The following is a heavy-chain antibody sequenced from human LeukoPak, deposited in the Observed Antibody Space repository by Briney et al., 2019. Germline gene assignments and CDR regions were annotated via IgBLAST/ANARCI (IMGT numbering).Heavy chain of an antibody. Sequence: QALSLTCAISGDSVSSPSAAWNWLRQSPSGGLEWLGRTYYRSKWYNDYAVSVKSRITINPDTSKNQFSLQLNSVTPEDTAVYYCARDTDYYDSSGVFDYWGQGTLVTVSS. D-gene: IGHD3-22*01. V-gene: IGHV6-1*01. CDR2: TYYRSKWYN. J-gene: IGHJ4*02. CDR3: ARDTDYYDSSGVFDY. CDR1: GDSVSSPSAA.